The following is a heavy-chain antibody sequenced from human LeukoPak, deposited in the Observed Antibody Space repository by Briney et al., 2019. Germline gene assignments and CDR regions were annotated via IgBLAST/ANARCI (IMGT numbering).Heavy chain of an antibody. D-gene: IGHD2-21*02. CDR2: INAGNGNT. V-gene: IGHV1-3*01. J-gene: IGHJ4*02. Sequence: GASVKVSCKASGYTFTSYAMHWVRQAPGQRLEWMGWINAGNGNTKYSQKFQGRVTITRDTSASTAYMELSSLRSEDTAVYYCARVCSPFGVTLGYWGLGTLVTVSS. CDR1: GYTFTSYA. CDR3: ARVCSPFGVTLGY.